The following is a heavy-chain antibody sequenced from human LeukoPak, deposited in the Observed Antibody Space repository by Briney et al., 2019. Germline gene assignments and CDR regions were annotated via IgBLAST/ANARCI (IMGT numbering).Heavy chain of an antibody. J-gene: IGHJ6*02. V-gene: IGHV1-2*02. Sequence: ASVKVSCKASGYTFTGCYMHWVRQAPGQGLEWMGWINPNSGGTNYAQKFQGRVTMTRDTSISTAYMELSRLRSDDTAVYYCARDLTTVTTVVIYGMDVWGQGTTVTVSS. CDR1: GYTFTGCY. CDR2: INPNSGGT. CDR3: ARDLTTVTTVVIYGMDV. D-gene: IGHD4-11*01.